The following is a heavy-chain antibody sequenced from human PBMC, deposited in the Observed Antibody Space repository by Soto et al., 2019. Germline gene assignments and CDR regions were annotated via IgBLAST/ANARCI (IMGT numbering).Heavy chain of an antibody. CDR2: ISPYNGNT. D-gene: IGHD3-3*01. CDR1: GYTFRNYG. Sequence: RASVKVSCKASGYTFRNYGITWVRQAPGQGLEWMAWISPYNGNTNYAQDLQGRVTMTTDTSTSTAYMELRSLTSEDTAMYYCARDLVSGSDFWSAYNGGYFDYWGQGTLVTVSS. J-gene: IGHJ4*02. CDR3: ARDLVSGSDFWSAYNGGYFDY. V-gene: IGHV1-18*01.